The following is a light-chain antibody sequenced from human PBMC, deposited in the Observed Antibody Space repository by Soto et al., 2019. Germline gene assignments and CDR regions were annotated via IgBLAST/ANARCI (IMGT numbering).Light chain of an antibody. CDR1: ISDIWAGYD. CDR2: GNN. Sequence: QSVLPHPPSVSRAPGHSFTISFTGSISDIWAGYDVHWYQQRPGTAPKLLIFGNNNRPSGVPDRFYGYKSGTSASLAITGLQAEDEGDYYCQSYDSTLSARYVFGTGTKVTVL. J-gene: IGLJ1*01. V-gene: IGLV1-40*01. CDR3: QSYDSTLSARYV.